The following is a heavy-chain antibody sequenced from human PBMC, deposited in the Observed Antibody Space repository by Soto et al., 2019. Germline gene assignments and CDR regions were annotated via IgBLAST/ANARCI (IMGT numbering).Heavy chain of an antibody. J-gene: IGHJ6*02. Sequence: PSETLSLTCTVSGGSISSYYWSWIRQPPGKGLEWIGYIYYSGSTNYNPSLKSRVTISVDTSKNQFSLKLSSVTAADTAVYYCARAVGPEEVYYYYGMDVWGQGTTVTVSS. CDR2: IYYSGST. CDR3: ARAVGPEEVYYYYGMDV. V-gene: IGHV4-59*01. CDR1: GGSISSYY.